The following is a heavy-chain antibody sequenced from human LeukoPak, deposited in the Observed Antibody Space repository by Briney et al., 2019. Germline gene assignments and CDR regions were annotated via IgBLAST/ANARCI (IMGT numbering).Heavy chain of an antibody. D-gene: IGHD6-19*01. Sequence: SETLSLTCTVSGGSISSYYWIWIRQPPGKGLEWIGYIYYSGSTNYNPSLKSRVTISVDTSKNQFSLKLSSVTAADTAVYYCARRSIAVAGFDYWGQGTLVTVSS. V-gene: IGHV4-59*12. CDR2: IYYSGST. CDR1: GGSISSYY. CDR3: ARRSIAVAGFDY. J-gene: IGHJ4*02.